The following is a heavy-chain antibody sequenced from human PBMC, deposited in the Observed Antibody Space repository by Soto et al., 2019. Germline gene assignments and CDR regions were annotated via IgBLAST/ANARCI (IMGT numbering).Heavy chain of an antibody. V-gene: IGHV3-23*01. CDR3: AKGSRSRIAVAGPFDY. CDR1: GFTFTTYA. CDR2: ISGSGGVT. Sequence: PGGSLRLSCAASGFTFTTYAMSWVRQAPGKGLEWVSDISGSGGVTYYADSVKGRFTISRDNSKNTLYLQMNSLRAEDTAVYYCAKGSRSRIAVAGPFDYWGQGTLVTVS. D-gene: IGHD6-19*01. J-gene: IGHJ4*02.